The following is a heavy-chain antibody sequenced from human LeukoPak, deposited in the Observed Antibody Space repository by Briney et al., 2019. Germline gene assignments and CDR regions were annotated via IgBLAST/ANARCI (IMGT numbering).Heavy chain of an antibody. CDR2: INPNSGGT. V-gene: IGHV1-2*02. D-gene: IGHD5-12*01. J-gene: IGHJ4*02. CDR1: GYTFTGYY. CDR3: ASRGYSGYDLVDY. Sequence: ASVKVSCKASGYTFTGYYMHWVRQAPGQGLEWMGWINPNSGGTNCAQKFQGRVTMTRDTSISTAYMELSRLRSDDTAVYYCASRGYSGYDLVDYWGQGTLVTVSS.